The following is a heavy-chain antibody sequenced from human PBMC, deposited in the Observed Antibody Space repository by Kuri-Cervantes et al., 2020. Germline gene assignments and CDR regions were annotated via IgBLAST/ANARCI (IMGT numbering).Heavy chain of an antibody. CDR3: ARVGRTAPDY. V-gene: IGHV4-34*01. CDR2: INHSGST. Sequence: SQTLSLTCAVYGGSSSGYYWSWIRQPPGKGLEWIGEINHSGSTNYNPSLKSRVAISVDTSKNQFSLKLSSVTAADTAVYYCARVGRTAPDYWGQGTLVTVSS. CDR1: GGSSSGYY. J-gene: IGHJ4*02.